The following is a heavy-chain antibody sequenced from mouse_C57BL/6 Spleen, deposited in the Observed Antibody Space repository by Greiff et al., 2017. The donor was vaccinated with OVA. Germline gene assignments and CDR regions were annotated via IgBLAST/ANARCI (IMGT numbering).Heavy chain of an antibody. Sequence: DVKLQESGGDLVKPGGSLKLSCAASGFTFSSYGMSWVRQTRDKRLEWVATISSGGSYTYYPDSVKGRFTISRDNAKNTLYLQMSSLKSEDTAMYYCARHRDGFAYWGQGTLVTVSA. CDR3: ARHRDGFAY. CDR2: ISSGGSYT. D-gene: IGHD2-14*01. V-gene: IGHV5-6*02. J-gene: IGHJ3*01. CDR1: GFTFSSYG.